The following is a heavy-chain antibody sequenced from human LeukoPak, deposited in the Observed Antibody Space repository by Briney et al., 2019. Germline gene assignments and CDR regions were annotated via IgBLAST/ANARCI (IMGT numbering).Heavy chain of an antibody. CDR3: ARGVAVAGLSADAFDI. Sequence: GASVKASCKASGYTFTSYDINWVRQATGQGLEWMGWMNPNSGNTGYAQKLQGRVTITRNTSISTAYMELSSLRSEDTAVYYCARGVAVAGLSADAFDIWGQGTMVTVSS. V-gene: IGHV1-8*03. CDR2: MNPNSGNT. J-gene: IGHJ3*02. CDR1: GYTFTSYD. D-gene: IGHD6-19*01.